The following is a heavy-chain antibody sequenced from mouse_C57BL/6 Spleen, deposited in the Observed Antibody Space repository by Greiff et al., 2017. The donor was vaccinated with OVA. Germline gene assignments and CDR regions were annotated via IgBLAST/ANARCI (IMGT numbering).Heavy chain of an antibody. V-gene: IGHV1-26*01. D-gene: IGHD1-1*01. CDR2: INPNNGGT. CDR1: GYTFTDYY. CDR3: ARRGYYGSSYRYCDV. J-gene: IGHJ1*03. Sequence: VQLQQSGPELVKPGASVKISCKASGYTFTDYYMNWVKQSHGKSLEWIGDINPNNGGTSYNQKFKGKATLTVDKSSSTAYMELRSLTSEDSAVYYCARRGYYGSSYRYCDVWGTGTTVTVSS.